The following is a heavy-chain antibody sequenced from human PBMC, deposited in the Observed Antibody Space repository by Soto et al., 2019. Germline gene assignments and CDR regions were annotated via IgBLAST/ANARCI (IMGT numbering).Heavy chain of an antibody. Sequence: SETLSLTCTVSGGSISSYYWSWIRQPPGKGLEWIGYIYYSGSTNYNPSLKSRVTISVDTSKNQFSLKLSSVTAADTAVYYCASFKANWGSGYAFDIWGQGTMVTVSS. CDR1: GGSISSYY. D-gene: IGHD7-27*01. V-gene: IGHV4-59*08. J-gene: IGHJ3*02. CDR2: IYYSGST. CDR3: ASFKANWGSGYAFDI.